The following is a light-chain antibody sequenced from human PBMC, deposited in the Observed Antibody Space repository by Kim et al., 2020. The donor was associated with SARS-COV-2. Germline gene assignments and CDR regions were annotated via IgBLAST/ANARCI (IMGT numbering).Light chain of an antibody. CDR3: SSYAGSNNWV. V-gene: IGLV2-8*01. J-gene: IGLJ3*02. CDR2: EVS. CDR1: SSDVGGYNY. Sequence: GQSVTISCTGTSSDVGGYNYVSWYQQHPGKAPKLMIYEVSKRPSGVPDRFSGSKSGNTASLTVSGLQAEDEADYYCSSYAGSNNWVFGGGTQLNVL.